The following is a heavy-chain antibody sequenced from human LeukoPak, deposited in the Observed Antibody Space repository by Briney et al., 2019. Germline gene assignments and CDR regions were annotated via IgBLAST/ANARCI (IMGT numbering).Heavy chain of an antibody. CDR2: INPSGSST. CDR3: ARGAVTATTYNWFDP. D-gene: IGHD2-21*02. V-gene: IGHV1-46*01. CDR1: GYTFTNYY. J-gene: IGHJ5*02. Sequence: ASVNVSCKASGYTFTNYYMHWVRQAPGQGLEWMGIINPSGSSTSYAQKFQGRVTMTRDTSTSTVYMELSSLRSEDTAVYYCARGAVTATTYNWFDPWGQGTLVTVSS.